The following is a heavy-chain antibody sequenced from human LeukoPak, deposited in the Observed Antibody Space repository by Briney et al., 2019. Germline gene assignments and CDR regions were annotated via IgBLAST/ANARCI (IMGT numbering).Heavy chain of an antibody. CDR2: INHSGST. CDR3: ARGGYMTTVLYYFDY. Sequence: SETLPLTCAVYGGSFSGYYWSWIRQPPGKGLEWIGEINHSGSTNYNPSLKSRVTISVETSKNQFSLKLSSVAAADTAVYYCARGGYMTTVLYYFDYWGQGTLVTVSS. D-gene: IGHD4-11*01. J-gene: IGHJ4*02. V-gene: IGHV4-34*01. CDR1: GGSFSGYY.